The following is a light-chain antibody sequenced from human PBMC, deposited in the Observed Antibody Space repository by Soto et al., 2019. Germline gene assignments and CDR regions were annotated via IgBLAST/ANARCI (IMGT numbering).Light chain of an antibody. V-gene: IGLV3-21*02. CDR1: DVGSKS. Sequence: SYELTQPPSMSVAPGQTARITCGGDDVGSKSVHWYQQKPGQAPVLVVNDDTDRPSGIPERFSGSNSGNAATLTISRVEAGDEADYYCQVWDSSSDNWVVGGGTQLTV. CDR3: QVWDSSSDNWV. J-gene: IGLJ3*02. CDR2: DDT.